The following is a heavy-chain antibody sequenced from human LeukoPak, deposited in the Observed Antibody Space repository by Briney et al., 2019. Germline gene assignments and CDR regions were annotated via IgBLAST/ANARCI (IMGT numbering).Heavy chain of an antibody. Sequence: SETLSLTCTVSGGSISNYYWSWIRQPPGKGLEWIGYIYYSGSTNYNPSLKSRVTISVDTSKNQFSLKLSSVTAADTAVYYCARGLHHNNYDFWSGAKNPSWFDPWGQGTLVTVSS. D-gene: IGHD3-3*01. CDR3: ARGLHHNNYDFWSGAKNPSWFDP. V-gene: IGHV4-59*01. J-gene: IGHJ5*02. CDR1: GGSISNYY. CDR2: IYYSGST.